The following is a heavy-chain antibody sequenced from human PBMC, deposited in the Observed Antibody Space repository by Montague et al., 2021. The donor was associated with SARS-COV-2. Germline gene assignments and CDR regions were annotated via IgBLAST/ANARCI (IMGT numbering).Heavy chain of an antibody. CDR1: GGSISSYF. CDR3: ARSGAVPMD. Sequence: SETLSLTCTVSGGSISSYFWSWIRQSPGKGLEWIGYFYHSGGTKYNPSLKSRVTISGDTSKNQFSLRLSSVTTADTVVYYCARSGAVPMDWGQGTLVTVSS. CDR2: FYHSGGT. J-gene: IGHJ4*02. V-gene: IGHV4-59*13. D-gene: IGHD3-10*01.